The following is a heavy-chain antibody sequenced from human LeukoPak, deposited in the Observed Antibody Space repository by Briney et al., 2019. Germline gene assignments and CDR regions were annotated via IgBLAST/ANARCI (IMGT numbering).Heavy chain of an antibody. J-gene: IGHJ4*02. CDR1: GFIFSSYA. Sequence: GGSLRLSCAASGFIFSSYAMSWVRQAPGKGLEWVSTISGSGGSTYYADSVKGRFTISRDNSKNTVYLQMNSLRAEDTAVYYCAKEGEMTSLTHWGQGTVVTVSS. CDR3: AKEGEMTSLTH. CDR2: ISGSGGST. D-gene: IGHD4-17*01. V-gene: IGHV3-23*01.